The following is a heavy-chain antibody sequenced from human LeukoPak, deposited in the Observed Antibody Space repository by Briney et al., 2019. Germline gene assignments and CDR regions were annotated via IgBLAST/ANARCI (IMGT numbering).Heavy chain of an antibody. J-gene: IGHJ5*02. D-gene: IGHD3-10*01. CDR2: INPSGGST. CDR1: GYTFTSYY. CDR3: ASTPYYYGSGSPNWFDP. Sequence: GASVKVSCKASGYTFTSYYMHWVRQAPGQGLEWMGIINPSGGSTSYAQKFQGRVTITRDTSTSTVYMELSSLRSEDTAVYYCASTPYYYGSGSPNWFDPWGQGTLVTVSS. V-gene: IGHV1-46*03.